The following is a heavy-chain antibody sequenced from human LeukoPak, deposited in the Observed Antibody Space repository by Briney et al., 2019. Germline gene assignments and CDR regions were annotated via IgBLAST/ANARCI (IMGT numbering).Heavy chain of an antibody. D-gene: IGHD6-13*01. Sequence: SETLSLTCAVYGGSFSGYYWSWIRQPPGKGLEWIGEINHSGSTNYNPSLKTRVTISVDTSKNQFSLKLSSVTAADTAVYYCARALRYSSSWYSYWGQGTLVTVSS. CDR3: ARALRYSSSWYSY. CDR1: GGSFSGYY. CDR2: INHSGST. J-gene: IGHJ4*02. V-gene: IGHV4-34*01.